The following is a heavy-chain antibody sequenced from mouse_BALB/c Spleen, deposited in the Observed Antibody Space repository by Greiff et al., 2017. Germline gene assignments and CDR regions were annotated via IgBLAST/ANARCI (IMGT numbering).Heavy chain of an antibody. CDR2: ISYSGST. CDR3: ARYGYYGSSWFAY. D-gene: IGHD1-1*01. V-gene: IGHV3-2*02. J-gene: IGHJ3*01. CDR1: GYSITSDYA. Sequence: EVKLMESGPGLVKPSQSLSLTCTVTGYSITSDYAWNLIRQFPRNKLEWVGYISYSGSTSYNPSLKSRISITRDTSKNQFFLQLNSVTTEDTATYYCARYGYYGSSWFAYWGQGTLVTVSA.